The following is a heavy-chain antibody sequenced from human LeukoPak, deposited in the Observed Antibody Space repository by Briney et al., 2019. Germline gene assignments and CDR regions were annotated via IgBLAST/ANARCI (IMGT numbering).Heavy chain of an antibody. D-gene: IGHD3-3*02. CDR2: ISTYNDDR. Sequence: AASVKVSCKSSGYTFTTYAIHWVRQAPGQRLEWMGWISTYNDDRKYSPKFQGTVTITTDTSATTAYLELSSLRSEDTAVYYCARDRSSFSYAFDIWGQGTMVTVSS. CDR3: ARDRSSFSYAFDI. J-gene: IGHJ3*02. V-gene: IGHV1-3*04. CDR1: GYTFTTYA.